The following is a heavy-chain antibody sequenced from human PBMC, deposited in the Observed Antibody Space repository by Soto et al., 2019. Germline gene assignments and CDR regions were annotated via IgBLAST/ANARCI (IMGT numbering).Heavy chain of an antibody. Sequence: SVKVSCKASGGTFSSYAISWVRQAPGQGLEWMGGIIPIFGTANYAQKFQGRVTITADESTSTAYMELSSLRSEDTAVYYCACIYESSGYHFDYWGQGTVVTVSX. CDR2: IIPIFGTA. CDR1: GGTFSSYA. CDR3: ACIYESSGYHFDY. V-gene: IGHV1-69*13. J-gene: IGHJ4*02. D-gene: IGHD3-22*01.